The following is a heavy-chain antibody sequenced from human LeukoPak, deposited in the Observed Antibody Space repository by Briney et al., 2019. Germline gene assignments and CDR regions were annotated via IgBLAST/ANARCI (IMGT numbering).Heavy chain of an antibody. CDR1: GGSISSYY. J-gene: IGHJ4*02. Sequence: SETLSLTCTVSGGSISSYYWSWIRQPPGKGLEWIGYIYYSGSTNYNPSLKSRVTISVDTSKNQFSLKLSSVTAADTAVYYCARHASYSSSWYGYWGQGTLVTVSS. CDR3: ARHASYSSSWYGY. CDR2: IYYSGST. D-gene: IGHD6-13*01. V-gene: IGHV4-59*08.